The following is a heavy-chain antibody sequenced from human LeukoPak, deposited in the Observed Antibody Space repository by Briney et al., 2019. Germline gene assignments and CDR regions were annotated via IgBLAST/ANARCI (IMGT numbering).Heavy chain of an antibody. V-gene: IGHV3-30*18. CDR3: AKTTGGWPRFFDH. Sequence: GGSLRLSCAASGYPFSGSDIHWVRQAPGKGLEWVAFVSHEGSSKFYAESVKGRFGISRDNSKSTTYLQMKGLRADDTAVYYCAKTTGGWPRFFDHWGQGTLVAVSS. CDR2: VSHEGSSK. J-gene: IGHJ4*02. CDR1: GYPFSGSD. D-gene: IGHD6-19*01.